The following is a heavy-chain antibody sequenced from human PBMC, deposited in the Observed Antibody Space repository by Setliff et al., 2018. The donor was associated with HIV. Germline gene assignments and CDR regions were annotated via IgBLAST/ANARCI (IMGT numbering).Heavy chain of an antibody. D-gene: IGHD2-21*02. J-gene: IGHJ4*02. V-gene: IGHV4-34*12. CDR3: ARPNFSDYYFDY. CDR1: GGSFSGYY. Sequence: SETLSLTCAVYGGSFSGYYWSWIRQPPGKGLEWIGEIIHSGSTNYNPSLKSRLTISLDTSKRQFSLILNSVTAADTAVYYCARPNFSDYYFDYWGQGTLVTVSS. CDR2: IIHSGST.